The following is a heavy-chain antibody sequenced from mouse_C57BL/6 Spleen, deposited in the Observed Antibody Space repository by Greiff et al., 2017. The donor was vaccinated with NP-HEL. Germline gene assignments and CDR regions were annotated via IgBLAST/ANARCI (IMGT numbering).Heavy chain of an antibody. CDR3: ARSPSSYDYFDY. D-gene: IGHD1-1*01. J-gene: IGHJ2*01. CDR1: GYTFTSYW. CDR2: IDPSDSET. V-gene: IGHV1-52*01. Sequence: QVQLQQPGAELVRPGSSVKLSCKASGYTFTSYWMHWVKQRPIQGLEWIGNIDPSDSETHYNQKFKDKATLTVDKSSSTAYMQLSSLTSEDSAVYYCARSPSSYDYFDYWGQGTTLTVSS.